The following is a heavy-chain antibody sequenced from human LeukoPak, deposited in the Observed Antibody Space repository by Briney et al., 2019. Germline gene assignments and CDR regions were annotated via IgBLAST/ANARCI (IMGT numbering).Heavy chain of an antibody. CDR2: IYPGDSDT. D-gene: IGHD1-1*01. J-gene: IGHJ4*02. CDR3: ARRSTTGTTSYFDY. CDR1: GYSFTSYW. Sequence: GESLKISCKGSGYSFTSYWTGWVRQMPGKGLEWMGIIYPGDSDTRYSPSFQGQVTISVDKSIITAYLQWSSLKASDTAMYYCARRSTTGTTSYFDYWGQGTLVTVSS. V-gene: IGHV5-51*01.